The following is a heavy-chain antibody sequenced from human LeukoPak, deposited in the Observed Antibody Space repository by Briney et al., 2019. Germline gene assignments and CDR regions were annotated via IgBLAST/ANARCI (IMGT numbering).Heavy chain of an antibody. CDR2: ISWNSGSI. V-gene: IGHV3-9*01. D-gene: IGHD2-2*01. CDR1: GFIFDDYA. CDR3: AKDLVVVPAASEFDY. J-gene: IGHJ4*02. Sequence: PGGSLRLSCAASGFIFDDYAMHWVRQAPGKGLEWVSGISWNSGSIGYADSVKGRFTISRDNSKNTLYLQMNSLRAEDTAVYYCAKDLVVVPAASEFDYWGQGTLVTVSS.